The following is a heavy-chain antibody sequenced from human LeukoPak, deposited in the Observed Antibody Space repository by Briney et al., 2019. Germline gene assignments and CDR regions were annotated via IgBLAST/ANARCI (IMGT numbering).Heavy chain of an antibody. J-gene: IGHJ4*02. CDR3: ARGNYDILTGDLDYFDY. CDR2: IYYSGST. CDR1: GGSISSHY. D-gene: IGHD3-9*01. Sequence: PSETLSLTCTVSGGSISSHYWGWIRQPPGKGLEWIGYIYYSGSTNYNPSLKSRVTISVDTSKNQSSLKLSSVTAADTAVYYCARGNYDILTGDLDYFDYWGQGTLVTVSS. V-gene: IGHV4-59*11.